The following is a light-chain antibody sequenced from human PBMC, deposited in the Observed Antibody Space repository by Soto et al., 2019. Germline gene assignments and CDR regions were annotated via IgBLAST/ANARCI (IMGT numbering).Light chain of an antibody. CDR1: QTIGTW. J-gene: IGKJ2*01. Sequence: DIQLTQSPSTLSASVGDRVIITCRASQTIGTWLAWYQERPGKATKLLIYKASTLERGVPLSFSGSGSGTEFTLSINNLQPEDFATYYCHLYNTYSPTLGQGTKLDI. CDR2: KAS. V-gene: IGKV1-5*03. CDR3: HLYNTYSPT.